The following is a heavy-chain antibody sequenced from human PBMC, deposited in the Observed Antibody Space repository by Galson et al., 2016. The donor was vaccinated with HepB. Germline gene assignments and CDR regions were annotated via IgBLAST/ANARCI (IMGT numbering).Heavy chain of an antibody. CDR1: GFSFGDYG. J-gene: IGHJ4*02. CDR3: ARALGVRTAGHIPGY. D-gene: IGHD2-8*01. Sequence: SLRLSCAASGFSFGDYGMHWIRQAPGKGLEWVALKWYDGSSKNYADSVKGRFTISSDNSKKTLYLQIDNLRADDTAVYYCARALGVRTAGHIPGYWGQGTLVTVSS. V-gene: IGHV3-33*01. CDR2: KWYDGSSK.